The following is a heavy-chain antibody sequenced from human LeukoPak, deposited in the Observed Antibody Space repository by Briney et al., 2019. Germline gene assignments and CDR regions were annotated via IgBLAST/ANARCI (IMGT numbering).Heavy chain of an antibody. V-gene: IGHV3-23*01. CDR2: TSGSGGNP. CDR1: GFAFSSCA. J-gene: IGHJ4*02. Sequence: GGSLRLSCAASGFAFSSCAMSWVRQAPGNGLEWVSITSGSGGNPYYADSVKGRFTISRDNSKNTLYLHMNSLRAEDTALYCCAKDTGIILVRGAADYWGQGILVTVSS. CDR3: AKDTGIILVRGAADY. D-gene: IGHD3-10*01.